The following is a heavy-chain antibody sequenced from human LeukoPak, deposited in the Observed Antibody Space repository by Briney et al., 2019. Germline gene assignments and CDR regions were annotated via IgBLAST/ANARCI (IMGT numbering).Heavy chain of an antibody. CDR3: ASGSSGYYPSFDY. Sequence: SETLSLTCAVYGGSFSGYYWSWIRQPPGKGLEWIGEINHSGTTNYNPSLKSRVTISVDTSKNQFSLKLSSVTAADTAVYYCASGSSGYYPSFDYWGQGTLVTVSS. CDR2: INHSGTT. CDR1: GGSFSGYY. J-gene: IGHJ4*02. V-gene: IGHV4-34*01. D-gene: IGHD3-22*01.